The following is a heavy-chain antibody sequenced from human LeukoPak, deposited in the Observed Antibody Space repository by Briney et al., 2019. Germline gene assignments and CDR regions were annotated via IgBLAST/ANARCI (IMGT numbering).Heavy chain of an antibody. CDR3: AKDATMGYCSSTSCDKDNWFDP. CDR1: GFTFSSSA. Sequence: GGSLRLSCAASGFTFSSSAMSWVRQAPGKGLEWVSSISGSGSGGSTYYADSVKGRFTISRDNSKNTLYLQMNSLRAEDTAVYYCAKDATMGYCSSTSCDKDNWFDPWGQGTLVTVSS. V-gene: IGHV3-23*01. D-gene: IGHD2-2*01. CDR2: ISGSGSGGST. J-gene: IGHJ5*02.